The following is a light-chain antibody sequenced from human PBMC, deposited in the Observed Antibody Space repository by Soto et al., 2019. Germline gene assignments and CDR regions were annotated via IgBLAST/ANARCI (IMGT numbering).Light chain of an antibody. CDR1: QSVSSSY. V-gene: IGKV3D-20*02. J-gene: IGKJ1*01. CDR2: DAS. CDR3: QQRSNWPPWT. Sequence: EIVLTQSPGTLSLSPGERATLSCRARQSVSSSYLAWYQQKPGQAPRLLIYDASNRATGIPARFSSGGSCGDFTLPISSIEPPDLAVYYCQQRSNWPPWTVGQGTKVDIK.